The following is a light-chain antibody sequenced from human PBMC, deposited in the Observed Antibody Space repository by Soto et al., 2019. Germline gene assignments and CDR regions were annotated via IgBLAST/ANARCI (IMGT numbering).Light chain of an antibody. J-gene: IGKJ2*01. Sequence: EIVLTQSPGTLSLSPGERATLSCRASQSVSGSYLAWYQLKPGQAPRLLVYDASSRVAGIPNRFSGSGSGTDFTLTISRLEPEDFAVYSCQQYGSSPETFGQGTKLEI. CDR1: QSVSGSY. V-gene: IGKV3-20*01. CDR2: DAS. CDR3: QQYGSSPET.